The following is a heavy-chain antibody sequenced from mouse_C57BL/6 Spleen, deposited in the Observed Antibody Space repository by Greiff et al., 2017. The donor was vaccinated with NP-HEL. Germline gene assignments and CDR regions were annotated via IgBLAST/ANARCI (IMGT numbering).Heavy chain of an antibody. V-gene: IGHV14-4*01. J-gene: IGHJ3*01. Sequence: EVQLQQSGAELVRPGASVKLSCTASGFNIKDDYMHWVKQRPEQGLEWIGWIDPENGDTEYASKFQGKATITADTSSNTAYLQLSSLTSEDTAVYYWTRGVVATRAYWGQGTLVTVSA. CDR2: IDPENGDT. CDR1: GFNIKDDY. CDR3: TRGVVATRAY. D-gene: IGHD1-1*01.